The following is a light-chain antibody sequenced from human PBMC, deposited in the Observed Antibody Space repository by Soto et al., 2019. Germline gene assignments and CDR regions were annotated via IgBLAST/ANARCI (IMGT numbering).Light chain of an antibody. Sequence: DIQMTQSPSSVSAAVGDRVTITCRASQSISTWLAWYQQKPGKAPNLLIYAAYSLHSEVPSRSRGSRSGTDFNLPIDGLQPEDFATYFCQQGHSFPFTFGPGTKVDIK. V-gene: IGKV1-12*01. CDR3: QQGHSFPFT. J-gene: IGKJ3*01. CDR2: AAY. CDR1: QSISTW.